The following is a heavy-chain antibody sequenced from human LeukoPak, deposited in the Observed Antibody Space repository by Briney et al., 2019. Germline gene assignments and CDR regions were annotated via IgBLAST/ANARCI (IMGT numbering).Heavy chain of an antibody. V-gene: IGHV3-30*18. CDR3: AKDRDDSIWGSYRYSLYFDS. CDR2: ISYDGSNE. J-gene: IGHJ4*02. D-gene: IGHD3-16*02. CDR1: GFTFSTYG. Sequence: GGSLRLSCAASGFTFSTYGMHWVRQAPGKGLEWVAVISYDGSNEYYADSVKGRLTLSRDNSKDTLSLQMNSLRAEDTAVYYCAKDRDDSIWGSYRYSLYFDSWGQGTLVTVSS.